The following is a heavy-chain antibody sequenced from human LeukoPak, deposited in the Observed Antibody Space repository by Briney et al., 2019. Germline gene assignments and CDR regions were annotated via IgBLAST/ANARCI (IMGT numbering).Heavy chain of an antibody. D-gene: IGHD3-22*01. CDR2: FDPEDGET. CDR3: ATVGGHYYDSSGYYYFDY. CDR1: GYTFSIYA. J-gene: IGHJ4*02. V-gene: IGHV1-24*01. Sequence: ASVKVSCKASGYTFSIYAMHWVRQAPGQRLEWMGGFDPEDGETIYAQKFQGRVTMTEDTSTDTAYMELSSLRSEDTAVYYCATVGGHYYDSSGYYYFDYWGQGTLVTVSS.